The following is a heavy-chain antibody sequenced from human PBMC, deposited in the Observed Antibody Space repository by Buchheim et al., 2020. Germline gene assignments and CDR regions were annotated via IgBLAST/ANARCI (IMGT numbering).Heavy chain of an antibody. J-gene: IGHJ4*02. CDR2: ISGSGGST. D-gene: IGHD6-19*01. CDR3: AKEIAVVAFFDY. V-gene: IGHV3-23*01. CDR1: GFTFSSYA. Sequence: EVQLLESGGGLVQPGGSVRLSCAASGFTFSSYAMSWVRQAPGQGLEWVSGISGSGGSTYYADSVKGRVTITRDKSKNTLYLQMNSLRAEDTAIYYCAKEIAVVAFFDYWGQGTL.